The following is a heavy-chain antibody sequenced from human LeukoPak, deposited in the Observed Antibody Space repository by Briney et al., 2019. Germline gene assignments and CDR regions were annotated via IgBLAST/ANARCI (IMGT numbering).Heavy chain of an antibody. Sequence: GGTLRLSCAASVFTFSSYAMQWVRQAPGEAREGVAVISYDGSNKYYADSVKGRFTLSRDIPKNTLYLQGHSLRAEDTAVYYCGRDGDISSWYPDYWGQGTLVTVSS. V-gene: IGHV3-30*04. CDR3: GRDGDISSWYPDY. D-gene: IGHD6-13*01. J-gene: IGHJ4*02. CDR1: VFTFSSYA. CDR2: ISYDGSNK.